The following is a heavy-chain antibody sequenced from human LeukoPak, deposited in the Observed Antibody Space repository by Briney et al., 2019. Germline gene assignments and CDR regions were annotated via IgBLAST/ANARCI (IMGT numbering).Heavy chain of an antibody. CDR2: IYTSGST. D-gene: IGHD3-16*02. Sequence: SETLSLTCTVSGGSISSGGYCWRWIRQPAGKGLEWIGRIYTSGSTNYNPSLKSRVTMSVDTSKNQFSLKLSSVTAADTAVYYCAVISGSYGMDVWGQGTTVTVSS. J-gene: IGHJ6*02. V-gene: IGHV4-61*02. CDR1: GGSISSGGYC. CDR3: AVISGSYGMDV.